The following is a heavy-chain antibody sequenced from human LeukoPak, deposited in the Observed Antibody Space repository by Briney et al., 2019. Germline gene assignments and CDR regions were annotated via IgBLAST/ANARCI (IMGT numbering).Heavy chain of an antibody. V-gene: IGHV4-59*01. D-gene: IGHD2-15*01. CDR1: GGSTSSYY. Sequence: SETLSLTCTVSGGSTSSYYWSWIRQPPGKALEWIGYINYSGSTNYNPSLKSRVTISVDTSKNQFSLKLSSVTAADTAMYYCARGGSWGPYYFDYWGQGTLVTVSS. CDR3: ARGGSWGPYYFDY. CDR2: INYSGST. J-gene: IGHJ4*02.